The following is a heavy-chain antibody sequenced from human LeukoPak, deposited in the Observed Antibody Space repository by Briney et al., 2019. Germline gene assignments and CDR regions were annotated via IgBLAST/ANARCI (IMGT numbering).Heavy chain of an antibody. CDR1: GFTVRSSY. J-gene: IGHJ3*01. CDR2: IYSGGSP. Sequence: GGSLRLSCAASGFTVRSSYMSWVRQAPGNGLEWVSVIYSGGSPDYADSAKGRFTISTDNSKNTLYLQMNSLRVEDTAVYYCARDGADNSGYYFGSLWGQGTVVTVSS. D-gene: IGHD3-22*01. CDR3: ARDGADNSGYYFGSL. V-gene: IGHV3-53*01.